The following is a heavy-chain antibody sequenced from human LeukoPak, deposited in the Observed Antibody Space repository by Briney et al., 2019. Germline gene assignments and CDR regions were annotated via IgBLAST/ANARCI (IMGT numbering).Heavy chain of an antibody. CDR1: GGSISSYY. Sequence: SETLSLTCTVSGGSISSYYWSWIRQPAGQGLEWFGRIYTSGSTNYNPSLKSRATMSVDTSKHQFSLKLSSVTAADTAVYYCARVDYDSSGYPFDYWGQGTLVTVSS. J-gene: IGHJ4*02. D-gene: IGHD3-22*01. CDR2: IYTSGST. V-gene: IGHV4-4*07. CDR3: ARVDYDSSGYPFDY.